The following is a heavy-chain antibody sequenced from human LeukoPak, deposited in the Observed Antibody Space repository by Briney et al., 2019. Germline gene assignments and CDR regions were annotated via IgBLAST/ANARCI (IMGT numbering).Heavy chain of an antibody. D-gene: IGHD3-10*01. CDR3: ARGRRRFGLNWFDP. V-gene: IGHV4-34*01. CDR2: INHSGST. J-gene: IGHJ5*02. CDR1: GGSFSGYY. Sequence: SETLSLTCAVYGGSFSGYYWSWIRQPPGKGLEWIGEINHSGSTNYNPSLKSRVTISVDTSKNQFSLKLSSVTAADTAVYYCARGRRRFGLNWFDPWGQGTLVTVSS.